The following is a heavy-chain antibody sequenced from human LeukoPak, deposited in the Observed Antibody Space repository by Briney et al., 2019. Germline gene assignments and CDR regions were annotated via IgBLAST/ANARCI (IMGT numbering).Heavy chain of an antibody. J-gene: IGHJ3*02. Sequence: GGSLRLSCAASGFTFNNYAMTWVRQAPGKGLEWVSAISVSGESTYYADSVKGRFTISRDNSNNTLFLQMSSPRAEDTAVYYCAKGIGRGVNDAYDIWGQGTMVTVSS. CDR3: AKGIGRGVNDAYDI. CDR1: GFTFNNYA. V-gene: IGHV3-23*01. CDR2: ISVSGEST. D-gene: IGHD2-21*01.